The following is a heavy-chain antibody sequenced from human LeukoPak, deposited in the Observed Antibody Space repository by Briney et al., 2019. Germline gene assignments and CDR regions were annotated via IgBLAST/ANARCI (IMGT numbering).Heavy chain of an antibody. D-gene: IGHD6-13*01. J-gene: IGHJ6*02. CDR1: GYTFTGYY. CDR3: ARDQAAGIAAAGIEVYGMDV. Sequence: ASVKVSCKASGYTFTGYYMHWVRQAPGQGLEWMGWINPNSGGTNYAQKFQGWVTMTRDTSISTAYMELSRLRSDDTAVYYCARDQAAGIAAAGIEVYGMDVWGQGTTVTVSS. V-gene: IGHV1-2*04. CDR2: INPNSGGT.